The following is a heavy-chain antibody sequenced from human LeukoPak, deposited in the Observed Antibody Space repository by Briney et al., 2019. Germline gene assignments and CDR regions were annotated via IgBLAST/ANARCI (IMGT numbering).Heavy chain of an antibody. J-gene: IGHJ6*02. V-gene: IGHV4-61*01. Sequence: SETLSLTCTVSGGSVSSGSYYWSWIRQPPGKGLEWIGYIYYSGSTNYNPSLKSRVTISVDTSKNQFSLKLSSVTAADTAVYYCARDVSYYDFWSGYYYYGMDVWGQGTTVTVSS. D-gene: IGHD3-3*01. CDR1: GGSVSSGSYY. CDR3: ARDVSYYDFWSGYYYYGMDV. CDR2: IYYSGST.